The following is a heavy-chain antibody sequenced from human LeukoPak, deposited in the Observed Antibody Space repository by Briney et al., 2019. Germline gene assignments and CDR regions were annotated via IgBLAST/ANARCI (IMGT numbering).Heavy chain of an antibody. J-gene: IGHJ5*02. CDR3: ARRPSTIFGVVRRFDP. CDR1: GGSFSGYY. Sequence: SETLSLTCAVYGGSFSGYYWSWIRQPPGKGLEWIGEINHSGSTNYNPSLKSRVTISVDTSKNQFSLKLSSVTAADTAVYYCARRPSTIFGVVRRFDPWAREPWSPSPQ. D-gene: IGHD3-3*01. V-gene: IGHV4-34*01. CDR2: INHSGST.